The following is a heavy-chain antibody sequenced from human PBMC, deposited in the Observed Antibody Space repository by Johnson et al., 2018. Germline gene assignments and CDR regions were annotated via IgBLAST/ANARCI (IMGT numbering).Heavy chain of an antibody. J-gene: IGHJ1*01. Sequence: QVQLVESGGGLVQPGGSRGLSCVVSGFTFSSYPLHWVRQAPGQGLEYVSAISSIGGSTFYADPVQGRFTISRDSSTNSLYLQMNSLRAEDTAVYYCAKALYCSGGSGYSGLQHWGQGTLVTVSS. V-gene: IGHV3-64*04. CDR3: AKALYCSGGSGYSGLQH. CDR1: GFTFSSYP. D-gene: IGHD2-15*01. CDR2: ISSIGGST.